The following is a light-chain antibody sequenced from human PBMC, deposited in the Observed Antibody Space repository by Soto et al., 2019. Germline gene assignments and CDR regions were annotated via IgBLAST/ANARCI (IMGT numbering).Light chain of an antibody. J-gene: IGKJ4*01. CDR1: QDITNY. CDR2: DAS. CDR3: QQYDDLPLT. Sequence: DIQMTQSPSSLSASVGDRVTVTCQASQDITNYLSWYQQKPGKAPKLLISDASNLEIGVPSRFSGRGSGTDFSLIINNLQPEDFATYFCQQYDDLPLTFGGGTKVEVK. V-gene: IGKV1-33*01.